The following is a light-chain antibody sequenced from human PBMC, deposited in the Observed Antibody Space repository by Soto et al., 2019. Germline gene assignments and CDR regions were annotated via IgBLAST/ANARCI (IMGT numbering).Light chain of an antibody. CDR3: QQYGSSPLT. Sequence: EIVLTQSPGTLSLSRGERATLSCRASQSVSSSYLAWDQQKPGQAPRLLIYGASSRATGIPDRFSGSGSGTDFTLTISRLEPEDFAVYYCQQYGSSPLTFGGGT. CDR2: GAS. J-gene: IGKJ4*01. V-gene: IGKV3-20*01. CDR1: QSVSSSY.